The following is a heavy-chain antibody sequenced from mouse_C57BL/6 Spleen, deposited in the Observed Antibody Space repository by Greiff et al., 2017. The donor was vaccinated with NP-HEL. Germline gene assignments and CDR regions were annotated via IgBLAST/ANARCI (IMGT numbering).Heavy chain of an antibody. CDR2: INPYNGGT. J-gene: IGHJ2*01. CDR1: GYTFTDYY. V-gene: IGHV1-19*01. Sequence: VQLQQSGPVLVKPGASVKMSCKASGYTFTDYYMNWVKQSHGKSLEWIGVINPYNGGTSYNQKFKGKATLTVDKSSSTAYMELNSLTSEDSAVYYCAILPYYFDYWGQGTTLTVSS. CDR3: AILPYYFDY.